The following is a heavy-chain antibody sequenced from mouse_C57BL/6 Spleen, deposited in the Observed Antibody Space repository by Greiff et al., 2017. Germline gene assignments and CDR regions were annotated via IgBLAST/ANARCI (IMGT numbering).Heavy chain of an antibody. V-gene: IGHV1-81*01. CDR3: ARTIYYDYDEHHDY. CDR1: GYTFTSYG. CDR2: LYPRRGNT. D-gene: IGHD2-4*01. Sequence: VHLVESGAELARPGASVKLSCKASGYTFTSYGISWVKQRTGQGLEWSGLLYPRRGNTYYNEKFKGKATLTADKSSSTAYMEMRSLTSEDSAVYFCARTIYYDYDEHHDYRGQGTTLTVSS. J-gene: IGHJ2*01.